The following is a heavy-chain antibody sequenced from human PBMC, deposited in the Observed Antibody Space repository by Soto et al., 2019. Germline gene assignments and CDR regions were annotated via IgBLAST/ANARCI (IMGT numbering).Heavy chain of an antibody. Sequence: ASVKVSCKASGYTFTSYGISWVRQAPGQGLEWMGWISAYNGNTNYAQKLQGRVTMTTDTSTSTAYMELRSLRSDDTAVYYCARGSIAAYYDFWSGYSTSKYGMDVWGQGTTVTVSS. CDR3: ARGSIAAYYDFWSGYSTSKYGMDV. D-gene: IGHD3-3*01. CDR1: GYTFTSYG. J-gene: IGHJ6*02. CDR2: ISAYNGNT. V-gene: IGHV1-18*04.